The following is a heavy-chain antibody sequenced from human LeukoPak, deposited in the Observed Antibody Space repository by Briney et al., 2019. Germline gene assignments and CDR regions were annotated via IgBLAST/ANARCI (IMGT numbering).Heavy chain of an antibody. CDR1: GFTFSSYW. V-gene: IGHV3-7*01. D-gene: IGHD3-16*02. CDR2: IKQDGSEK. CDR3: ARDITFGGVIDDY. Sequence: PGGSLRLSCAASGFTFSSYWMSWVRQAPGKGLEWVANIKQDGSEKYYVDSVKGRFTISRDNAKNSLYLQMNSLRAEDTAVYYCARDITFGGVIDDYWGQGTLVTVSS. J-gene: IGHJ4*02.